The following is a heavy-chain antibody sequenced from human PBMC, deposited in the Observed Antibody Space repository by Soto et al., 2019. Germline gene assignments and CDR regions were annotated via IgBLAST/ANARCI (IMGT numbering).Heavy chain of an antibody. Sequence: QITLKESGPTLVKPTQTLTLTCTFSGFSLSTSGVGVGWMRQPPEKALEWLALIYWDDDKRYNPSLKSRLTITKDTSKNQVVLTITNMDPVDTATYYCAHRGTGVGTWYFDLWGRGTLVTVSS. V-gene: IGHV2-5*02. D-gene: IGHD7-27*01. CDR2: IYWDDDK. CDR3: AHRGTGVGTWYFDL. J-gene: IGHJ2*01. CDR1: GFSLSTSGVG.